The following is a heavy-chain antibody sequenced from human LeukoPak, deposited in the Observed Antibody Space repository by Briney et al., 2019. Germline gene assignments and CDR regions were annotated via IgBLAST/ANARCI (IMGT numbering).Heavy chain of an antibody. CDR1: GFSFNSNV. CDR3: VMPFAP. J-gene: IGHJ5*02. Sequence: GGSLRLSCAASGFSFNSNVMSWVRQAPGKALEWVASISGSGEYTYYADSVKGRFSISRDNAQQSLYLQMNSLRADDTALYYCVMPFAPWGRGTLVTVSS. CDR2: ISGSGEYT. V-gene: IGHV3-21*01.